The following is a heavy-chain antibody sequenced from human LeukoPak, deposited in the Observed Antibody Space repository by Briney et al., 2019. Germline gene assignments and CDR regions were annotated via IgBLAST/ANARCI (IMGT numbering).Heavy chain of an antibody. CDR2: ITTSSDTI. CDR1: GFPFSSYS. CDR3: ARDGASGSFTFDY. D-gene: IGHD1-26*01. Sequence: GGSLRLSCAASGFPFSSYSMNWVRQAPGKGLEWVSYITTSSDTIYYADSVKGRFTISRDNAKNSLYLQMNSLRAEDTAVYYCARDGASGSFTFDYWGQGTLVTVSS. V-gene: IGHV3-48*01. J-gene: IGHJ4*02.